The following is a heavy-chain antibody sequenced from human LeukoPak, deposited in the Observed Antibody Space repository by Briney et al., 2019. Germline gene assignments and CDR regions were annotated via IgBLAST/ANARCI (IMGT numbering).Heavy chain of an antibody. V-gene: IGHV6-1*01. J-gene: IGHJ4*02. CDR1: GDSVPSKNGA. CDR2: TYYRSKLYN. D-gene: IGHD6-19*01. Sequence: SQTLSLTCVVSGDSVPSKNGAWNWPRQSPSRGLEWLGRTYYRSKLYNDYAESMEGRMTISQDTSKNQYSLHLNSVTPDDTAVYYCARDFGTTGWHTFDYWGQGTLVTVSS. CDR3: ARDFGTTGWHTFDY.